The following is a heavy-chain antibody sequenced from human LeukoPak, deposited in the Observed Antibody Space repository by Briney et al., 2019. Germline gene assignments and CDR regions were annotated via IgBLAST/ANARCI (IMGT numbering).Heavy chain of an antibody. J-gene: IGHJ4*02. V-gene: IGHV3-30*04. CDR3: ARGARKGDDYGGFFDY. Sequence: GSLRLSCAASGFTFTNYAMHWVRQAPGKGLEWVAVISYDGSYKDYADSVKGRFTISRDNSKNTLYLQMSSLRLEDTAVYYCARGARKGDDYGGFFDYWGQGTLVPISS. CDR2: ISYDGSYK. CDR1: GFTFTNYA. D-gene: IGHD4-23*01.